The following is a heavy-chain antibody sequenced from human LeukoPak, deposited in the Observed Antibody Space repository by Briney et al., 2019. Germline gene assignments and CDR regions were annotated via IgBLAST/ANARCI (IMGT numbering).Heavy chain of an antibody. CDR3: ARGSLYSSSSPPFDY. D-gene: IGHD6-6*01. CDR2: IYYSGST. Sequence: SETLSLTCTVSGGSISSGDYYWSWIRQPSGKGLEWIGYIYYSGSTYYNPSLKSRVTISVGTSKNQFSLKLSSVTAADTAVYYCARGSLYSSSSPPFDYWGQGTLVTVSS. CDR1: GGSISSGDYY. V-gene: IGHV4-30-4*01. J-gene: IGHJ4*02.